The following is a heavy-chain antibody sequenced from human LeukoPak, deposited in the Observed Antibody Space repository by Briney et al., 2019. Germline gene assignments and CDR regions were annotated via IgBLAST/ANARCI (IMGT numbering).Heavy chain of an antibody. CDR1: GFTFSSYS. V-gene: IGHV3-48*01. CDR2: ISSSSSTI. D-gene: IGHD3-22*01. Sequence: GGSLRLSCAASGFTFSSYSMNWVRQAPGKGLEWVSYISSSSSTIYYADSVKGRFTISRDNSKNTLYLQMNSLTAEDTAVYYCARGSYSSGYYYSFDYWGQGTLVTVSS. J-gene: IGHJ4*02. CDR3: ARGSYSSGYYYSFDY.